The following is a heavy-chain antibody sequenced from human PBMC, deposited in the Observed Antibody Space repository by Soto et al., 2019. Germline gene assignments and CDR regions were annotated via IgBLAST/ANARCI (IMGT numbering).Heavy chain of an antibody. CDR3: ARTTVTKSRDY. CDR1: GFTFSAYA. D-gene: IGHD4-17*01. Sequence: EVQLLESGGGLVQPGGSLRLSCAASGFTFSAYAMSWVRQAPGKGLEYVSSLNNGGSTYYADSVRGRFTISRDNSKNTLYLQMNSLRVEDTAVYYCARTTVTKSRDYCGQGTLVTVSS. CDR2: LNNGGST. J-gene: IGHJ4*02. V-gene: IGHV3-23*01.